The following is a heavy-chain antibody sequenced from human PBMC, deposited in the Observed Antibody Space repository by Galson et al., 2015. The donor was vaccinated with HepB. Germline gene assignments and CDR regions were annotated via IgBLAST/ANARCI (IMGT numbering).Heavy chain of an antibody. CDR3: AKDYYASGSYYTLLY. D-gene: IGHD3-10*01. CDR1: GFTFSNYA. V-gene: IGHV3-30*04. Sequence: SLRLSCAASGFTFSNYAMHWVRQAPGKGLEWVAVISYDGSNKYYADSVKGRFTISRDNSKNTLHLQMNSLRAEDTAVYYCAKDYYASGSYYTLLYWGQGTLVTVSP. J-gene: IGHJ4*02. CDR2: ISYDGSNK.